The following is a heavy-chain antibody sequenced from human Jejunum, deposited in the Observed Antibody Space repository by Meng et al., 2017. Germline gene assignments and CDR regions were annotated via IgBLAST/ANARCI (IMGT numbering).Heavy chain of an antibody. CDR3: ARDYYKWNDDYYFDS. J-gene: IGHJ4*02. CDR1: GYTFTGYY. Sequence: ASVKVSCKASGYTFTGYYMHWVRQAPGQGLEWMGRINPNSGATNYAQKFQGTVTMTRDTSISTAYMELSRLTSDDTAVYYCARDYYKWNDDYYFDSWGQGTLVTVSS. V-gene: IGHV1-2*06. CDR2: INPNSGAT. D-gene: IGHD1-1*01.